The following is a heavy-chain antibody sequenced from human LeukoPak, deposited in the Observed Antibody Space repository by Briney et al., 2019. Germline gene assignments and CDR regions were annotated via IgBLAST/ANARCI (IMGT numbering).Heavy chain of an antibody. V-gene: IGHV3-74*01. CDR3: ARVIYSGWEGELSD. CDR2: INSDGSTT. Sequence: GGSLRLSCAASGFTFSGYWMHWVRQAPGKGLVWVSRINSDGSTTSYADSVMGRFTISRDNAKNTLYLQMNSLRAEDTAVYYRARVIYSGWEGELSDWGQGTLVTVSS. CDR1: GFTFSGYW. J-gene: IGHJ4*02. D-gene: IGHD6-19*01.